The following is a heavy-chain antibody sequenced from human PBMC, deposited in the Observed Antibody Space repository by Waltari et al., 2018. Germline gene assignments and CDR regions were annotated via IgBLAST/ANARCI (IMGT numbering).Heavy chain of an antibody. J-gene: IGHJ4*02. V-gene: IGHV3-23*01. CDR2: ISGSGGST. Sequence: EVQLLESGGGLVQPGGSLRLSCAASGFTFSSYAMSWVRQAPGKGLEWVSAISGSGGSTYYAASVKGRFTISRDNSKNTLYLQMNSLRAEDTAVYYCAKDQEIARYYFDYWGQGTLVTVSS. CDR1: GFTFSSYA. D-gene: IGHD1-26*01. CDR3: AKDQEIARYYFDY.